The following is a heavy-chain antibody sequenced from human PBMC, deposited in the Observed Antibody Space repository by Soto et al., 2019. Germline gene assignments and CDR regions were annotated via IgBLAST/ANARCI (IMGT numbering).Heavy chain of an antibody. CDR2: ISSSSSYI. J-gene: IGHJ4*02. CDR1: GFTFSSYS. D-gene: IGHD6-19*01. Sequence: PGGSLRLSCAASGFTFSSYSTNWVRQAPGKGLEWVSSISSSSSYIYYADSVKGRFTISRDNAKNSLYLQMNSLRAEDTAVYYCARDKYSSGWSDDYWGQGTLVTVSS. CDR3: ARDKYSSGWSDDY. V-gene: IGHV3-21*01.